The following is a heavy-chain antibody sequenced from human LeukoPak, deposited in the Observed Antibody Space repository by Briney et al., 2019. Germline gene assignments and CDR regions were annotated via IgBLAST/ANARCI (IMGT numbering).Heavy chain of an antibody. CDR3: AGGTGYGIYYFDY. V-gene: IGHV4-30-2*01. D-gene: IGHD3/OR15-3a*01. CDR2: IYHSGST. J-gene: IGHJ4*02. CDR1: GGSISSGGYS. Sequence: PSQTLSLTCAVSGGSISSGGYSWSWIRQPPGKGLEWIGYIYHSGSTYYNPSLKNRVTISVDRSKNQFSLKLSSVTAADTAVYYCAGGTGYGIYYFDYWGQGTLVTVSS.